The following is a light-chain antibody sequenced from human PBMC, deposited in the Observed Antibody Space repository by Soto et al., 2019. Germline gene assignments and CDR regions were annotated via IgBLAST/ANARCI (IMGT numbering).Light chain of an antibody. CDR1: SGHSSYA. Sequence: QLVLTQSPSASASLGASVKLTCTLSSGHSSYAIAWHQQQPEKGPRYLMKLNSDGSHSKGDGIPDRFSGSSPGAERYLTISSLQAEDEADESCQTWGTGIHVVFGGGTKLTVL. V-gene: IGLV4-69*01. J-gene: IGLJ2*01. CDR3: QTWGTGIHVV. CDR2: LNSDGSH.